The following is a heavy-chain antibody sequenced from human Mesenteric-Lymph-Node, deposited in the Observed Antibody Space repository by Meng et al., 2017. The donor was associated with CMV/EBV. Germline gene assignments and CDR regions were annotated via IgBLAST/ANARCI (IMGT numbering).Heavy chain of an antibody. CDR1: GFTFSSYD. CDR2: ISGVGITT. V-gene: IGHV3-74*01. D-gene: IGHD2-21*02. Sequence: GESLKISCAASGFTFSSYDMHWVRQATGKGLEWVSHISGVGITTNYADSVKGRFTISRDISKNTVYLQMNSLRAEDTAVYFCAKDHDVVTAKDYFYAMDVWGQGTTVTVSS. J-gene: IGHJ6*02. CDR3: AKDHDVVTAKDYFYAMDV.